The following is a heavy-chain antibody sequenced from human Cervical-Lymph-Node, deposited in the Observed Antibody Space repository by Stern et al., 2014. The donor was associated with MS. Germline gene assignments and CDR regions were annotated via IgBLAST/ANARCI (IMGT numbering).Heavy chain of an antibody. CDR3: AKHACTGAACPFDL. V-gene: IGHV4-39*01. J-gene: IGHJ4*02. D-gene: IGHD2-8*02. CDR1: GDSISSYTHY. Sequence: QLQLQESGPGLVKPSETLSLTCAVSGDSISSYTHYWAWIRQPPGKGLEWIGSVYYSGATYYNPSLKSPVTISVDTPKNPFSRGLNSVTAADTAVYYCAKHACTGAACPFDLWGQGTLVTVSS. CDR2: VYYSGAT.